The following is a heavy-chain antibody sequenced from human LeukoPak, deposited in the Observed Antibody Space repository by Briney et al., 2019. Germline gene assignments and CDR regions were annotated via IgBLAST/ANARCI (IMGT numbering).Heavy chain of an antibody. CDR2: ISSSGSTI. V-gene: IGHV3-48*04. Sequence: PGGSLRLSCAASGFTFSSYSMNWVRQAPGKGLEWVSYISSSGSTIYYADSVKGRFTISRDNAKNSLYLQMNSLRAEDTAVYYCARGSIVVVVAATGGDYWGQGTLVTVSS. CDR1: GFTFSSYS. CDR3: ARGSIVVVVAATGGDY. J-gene: IGHJ4*02. D-gene: IGHD2-15*01.